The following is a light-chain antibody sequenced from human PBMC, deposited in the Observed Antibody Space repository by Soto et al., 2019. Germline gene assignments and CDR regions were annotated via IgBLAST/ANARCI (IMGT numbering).Light chain of an antibody. J-gene: IGLJ3*02. CDR1: SSDV. V-gene: IGLV2-11*01. CDR3: CSSAGGFTWV. CDR2: YVS. Sequence: QSALTQPRSVSGSPEQSVTISCTGTSSDVVSWYQQHPGKAPKLIIYYVSQRPSGVPDRFSGSKSGNTASLTISGLQAEDEADYYCCSSAGGFTWVFGGGTKVTVL.